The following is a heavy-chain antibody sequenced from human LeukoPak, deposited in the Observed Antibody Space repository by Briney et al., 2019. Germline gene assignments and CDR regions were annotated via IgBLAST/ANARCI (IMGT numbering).Heavy chain of an antibody. J-gene: IGHJ4*02. CDR2: INPNSGGT. CDR1: GYTFTVYY. V-gene: IGHV1-2*02. Sequence: ASVTVSFKASGYTFTVYYMHWVRQAPGQGLEWMGWINPNSGGTNYAQKFQGRVTMTRDTSISTAYMELSRLRSDDTAVYYCARAQRRAHGDYWGQGTLVTVSS. D-gene: IGHD2-2*01. CDR3: ARAQRRAHGDY.